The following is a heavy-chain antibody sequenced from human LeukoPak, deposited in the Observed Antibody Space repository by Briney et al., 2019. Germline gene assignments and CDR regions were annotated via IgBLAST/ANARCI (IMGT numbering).Heavy chain of an antibody. J-gene: IGHJ3*02. CDR2: IIPIFGTA. Sequence: GASVKVSCKASGGTFSSYAISWVRQAPGQGLEWMGGIIPIFGTANYAQKFQGRVTITADESTSTAYMELSRLRSDDTAVYYCARVRDGLPDAFDIWGQGTMVTVSS. D-gene: IGHD4-11*01. CDR3: ARVRDGLPDAFDI. V-gene: IGHV1-69*13. CDR1: GGTFSSYA.